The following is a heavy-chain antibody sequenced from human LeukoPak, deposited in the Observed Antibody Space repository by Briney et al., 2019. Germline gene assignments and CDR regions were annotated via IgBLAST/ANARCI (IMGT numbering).Heavy chain of an antibody. D-gene: IGHD2/OR15-2a*01. Sequence: SETLSLTCTVAGGSISSYYWGLIRQPPGKGLEWIGYIYYSGSTNYNPSLKSRVTISLDTSKNQFSLKLSSVTAADTAVYYCAGHHPRNTVDFWGQGTLVTVSS. CDR1: GGSISSYY. J-gene: IGHJ4*02. V-gene: IGHV4-59*08. CDR3: AGHHPRNTVDF. CDR2: IYYSGST.